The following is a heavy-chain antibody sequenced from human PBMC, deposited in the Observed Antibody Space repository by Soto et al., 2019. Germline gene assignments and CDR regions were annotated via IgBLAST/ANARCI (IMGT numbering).Heavy chain of an antibody. V-gene: IGHV3-30-3*01. J-gene: IGHJ6*02. Sequence: PGGSLRLSCAASGFTFSSYAMHWVRQAPGKGLEWVAVISYDGSNKYYADSVKGRFTISRDNSKNTLYLQMNSLRAEDTAVYYCARAIYDILTGYSGTTEYYYYGMDVWGQGTTVTVSS. CDR2: ISYDGSNK. CDR3: ARAIYDILTGYSGTTEYYYYGMDV. D-gene: IGHD3-9*01. CDR1: GFTFSSYA.